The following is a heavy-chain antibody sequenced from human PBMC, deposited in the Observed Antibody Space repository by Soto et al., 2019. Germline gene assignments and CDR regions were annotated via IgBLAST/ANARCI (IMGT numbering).Heavy chain of an antibody. CDR3: ARTLDSGRYYSDY. D-gene: IGHD1-26*01. CDR2: NYYSGNT. Sequence: QVQLQESGPGLVKPSQTLSLTCTVSGGSISSGGYYWSWFRPLPGKGLAWIGYNYYSGNTYYNPSLKSRVTIPVDTSKHQFSLKLSSVTAADTAVFYCARTLDSGRYYSDYWGQGTLVTVSS. J-gene: IGHJ4*02. V-gene: IGHV4-31*03. CDR1: GGSISSGGYY.